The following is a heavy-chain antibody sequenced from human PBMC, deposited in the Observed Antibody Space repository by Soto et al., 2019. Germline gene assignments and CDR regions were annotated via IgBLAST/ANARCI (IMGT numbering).Heavy chain of an antibody. CDR3: ARHWDWNGLVLFAP. J-gene: IGHJ5*02. Sequence: SETLSLTCTVSGGSISSYYWSWIRQPPGKGLEWIGYIYYSGSTNYNPSLKSRVTISVDTSKNQFSLKLSSVTAADTAVYYCARHWDWNGLVLFAPWGQGTLVTVSS. CDR1: GGSISSYY. CDR2: IYYSGST. V-gene: IGHV4-59*08. D-gene: IGHD1-1*01.